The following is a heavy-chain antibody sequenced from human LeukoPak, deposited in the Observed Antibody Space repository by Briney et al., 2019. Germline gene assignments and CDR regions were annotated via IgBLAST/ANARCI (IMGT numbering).Heavy chain of an antibody. CDR2: INPNSGGT. CDR3: ASSLSGDGDASEAYYYGMDV. V-gene: IGHV1-2*04. CDR1: GYTFTGYY. D-gene: IGHD4-17*01. Sequence: ASVKVSCKASGYTFTGYYMHWVRQAPGQGLEWMGWINPNSGGTNYAQEFQGWVTMTRDTSISTAYMELSRLRSGDTAVYYCASSLSGDGDASEAYYYGMDVWGQGTTVTVSS. J-gene: IGHJ6*02.